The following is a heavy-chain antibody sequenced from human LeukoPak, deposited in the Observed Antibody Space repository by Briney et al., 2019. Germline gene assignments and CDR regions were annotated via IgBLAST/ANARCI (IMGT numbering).Heavy chain of an antibody. D-gene: IGHD4/OR15-4a*01. Sequence: GGSLRPSCTVSGFTVSSDSMSWVRQAPGKGLEWVSFIYSGGSTHYSDSVKGRFTISRDNSKNTLYLQMNSLRAEDTAVYYCARRAGAYSHPYDYWGQGTLVTVSS. CDR2: IYSGGST. V-gene: IGHV3-53*01. CDR1: GFTVSSDS. J-gene: IGHJ4*02. CDR3: ARRAGAYSHPYDY.